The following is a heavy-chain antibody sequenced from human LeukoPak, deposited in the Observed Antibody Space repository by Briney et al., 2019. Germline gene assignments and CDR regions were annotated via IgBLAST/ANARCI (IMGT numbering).Heavy chain of an antibody. Sequence: SVKVSCKASGGTFSSYAISWVRQAPGQGLEWMGGIIPIFGTPNYAQNFQGRVTITADTSTNTAYMELSSLRSGDTAVYYCARGDTLYGSSAHAGYWGQGTLVTVSS. CDR2: IIPIFGTP. D-gene: IGHD6-13*01. CDR1: GGTFSSYA. CDR3: ARGDTLYGSSAHAGY. V-gene: IGHV1-69*06. J-gene: IGHJ4*02.